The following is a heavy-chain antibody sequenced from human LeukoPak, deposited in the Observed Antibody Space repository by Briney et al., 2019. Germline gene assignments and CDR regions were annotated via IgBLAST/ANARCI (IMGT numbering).Heavy chain of an antibody. J-gene: IGHJ4*02. Sequence: SQTLALTCAISGDIDSSNSAAWNSIRQSPSRGLEWLRRTYYRSKWYNDYAVSVKSRITINPDTSKNQFSLQLNSVTPEDTAVYYCARARTNWGLNYWGQGTLVTVSS. V-gene: IGHV6-1*01. CDR1: GDIDSSNSAA. CDR3: ARARTNWGLNY. CDR2: TYYRSKWYN. D-gene: IGHD7-27*01.